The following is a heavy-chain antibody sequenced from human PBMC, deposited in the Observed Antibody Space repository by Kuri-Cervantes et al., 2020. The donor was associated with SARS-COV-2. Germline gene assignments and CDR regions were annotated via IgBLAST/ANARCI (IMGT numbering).Heavy chain of an antibody. CDR1: GGSISSSSYY. D-gene: IGHD3-16*01. CDR3: ATESRGNY. V-gene: IGHV4-39*01. J-gene: IGHJ4*02. CDR2: IYYSGNT. Sequence: GSLRLSCTVSGGSISSSSYYWGWIRQPPGKGLEWIGSIYYSGNTYYNPSLKSRVTISVEASKNQFSLKLSSVTAADTAVYYCATESRGNYWGQGTLVTVSS.